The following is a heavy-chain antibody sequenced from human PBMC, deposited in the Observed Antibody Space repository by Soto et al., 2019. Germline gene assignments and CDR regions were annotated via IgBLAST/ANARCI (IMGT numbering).Heavy chain of an antibody. J-gene: IGHJ5*02. CDR1: GGSISSSNW. CDR2: IYHSGST. V-gene: IGHV4-4*02. CDR3: ASVVVAATRGNWFDP. Sequence: QVQLQESGPGLVKPSGPLSPTCAVSGGSISSSNWGSWVRQPPGKGLEGIGEIYHSGSTNYNPSLKSRVTISVDKSKNQFSLKLSSVTAADTAVYYCASVVVAATRGNWFDPWGQGTLVTVSS. D-gene: IGHD2-15*01.